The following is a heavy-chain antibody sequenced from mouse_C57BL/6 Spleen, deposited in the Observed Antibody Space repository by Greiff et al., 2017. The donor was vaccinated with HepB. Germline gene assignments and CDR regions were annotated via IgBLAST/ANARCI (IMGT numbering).Heavy chain of an antibody. V-gene: IGHV5-17*01. CDR2: ISSGSSTI. D-gene: IGHD1-1*01. CDR3: ARDESEFITTVDWYFDV. J-gene: IGHJ1*03. CDR1: GFTFSDYG. Sequence: EVKLVESGGGLVKPGGSLKLSCAASGFTFSDYGMHWVRQAPEKGLEWVAYISSGSSTIYYADTVKGRFTISRDNAKNTLFLQMTSLRSEDTAMYYCARDESEFITTVDWYFDVWGTGTTVTVSS.